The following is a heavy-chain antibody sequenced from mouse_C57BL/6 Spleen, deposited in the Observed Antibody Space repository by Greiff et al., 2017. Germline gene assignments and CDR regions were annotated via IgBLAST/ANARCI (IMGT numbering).Heavy chain of an antibody. CDR2: IDPSDSDT. J-gene: IGHJ2*01. D-gene: IGHD2-4*01. Sequence: QVQLKQPGAELVKPGASVKLSCKASGYTFTSYWMHWVKQRPGQGLEWIGRIDPSDSDTNYNQKFKGKATLTADKSSSTAYMQLSSLTSEDSAVXDSAVAHYYEYAYFDYWGQGTTLTVSS. CDR3: AVAHYYEYAYFDY. CDR1: GYTFTSYW. V-gene: IGHV1-74*01.